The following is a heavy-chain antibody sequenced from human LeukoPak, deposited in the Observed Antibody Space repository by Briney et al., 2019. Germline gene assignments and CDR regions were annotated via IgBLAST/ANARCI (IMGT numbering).Heavy chain of an antibody. CDR2: MHFSGNT. J-gene: IGHJ4*02. CDR3: ARRRGGYDILTGYPIYYFDY. D-gene: IGHD3-9*01. CDR1: GGSVGISTHY. Sequence: SETLSLTCTVSGGSVGISTHYWGWIRQPPGKGLEWIGNMHFSGNTHYNPSLKSRVTISVDTSKNQFSLKLSSVTAADTAVYYCARRRGGYDILTGYPIYYFDYWGQGTLVTVSS. V-gene: IGHV4-39*01.